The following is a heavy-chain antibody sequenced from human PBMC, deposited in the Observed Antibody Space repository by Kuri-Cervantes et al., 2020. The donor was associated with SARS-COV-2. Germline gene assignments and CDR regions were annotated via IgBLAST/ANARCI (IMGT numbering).Heavy chain of an antibody. J-gene: IGHJ3*02. Sequence: SVKVSCKASGGTFSSYAISWVRQAPGQGLEWMGGIIPIFGTANYAQKFQGRVTITTDESTSTAYMELSSLRSEDTVVYYCARDGGCSSTSCYLESLITRGGDAFDIWGQGTMVTVSS. D-gene: IGHD2-2*01. CDR2: IIPIFGTA. V-gene: IGHV1-69*05. CDR1: GGTFSSYA. CDR3: ARDGGCSSTSCYLESLITRGGDAFDI.